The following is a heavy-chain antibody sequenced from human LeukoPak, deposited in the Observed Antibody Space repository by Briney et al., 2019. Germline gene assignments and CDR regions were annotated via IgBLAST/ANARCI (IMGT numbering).Heavy chain of an antibody. CDR1: GYTFTGYY. D-gene: IGHD5-12*01. CDR3: ARVSGYGPPANYYYYGMDV. Sequence: ASVKVSCKASGYTFTGYYMHWVRQAPGQGLEWMGWINPNSGGTNYAQKFQGRVTMTRDTSISTAYMDLSRLRSDDTAVYYCARVSGYGPPANYYYYGMDVWGQGTTVTVSS. V-gene: IGHV1-2*02. CDR2: INPNSGGT. J-gene: IGHJ6*02.